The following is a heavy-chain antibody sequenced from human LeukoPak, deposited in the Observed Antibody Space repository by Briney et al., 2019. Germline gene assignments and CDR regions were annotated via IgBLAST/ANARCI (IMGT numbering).Heavy chain of an antibody. V-gene: IGHV3-48*01. Sequence: PGGSLRLSCAASGFTFSSYSMNWVRQAPGKGLEWVSYISSSSTIYYADSVKGRFTISRDNAKNSLYLQMNSLRAEDTAVYYCARYGANWGSWYFDLWGRGTLVTVSS. CDR3: ARYGANWGSWYFDL. J-gene: IGHJ2*01. CDR2: ISSSSTI. CDR1: GFTFSSYS. D-gene: IGHD7-27*01.